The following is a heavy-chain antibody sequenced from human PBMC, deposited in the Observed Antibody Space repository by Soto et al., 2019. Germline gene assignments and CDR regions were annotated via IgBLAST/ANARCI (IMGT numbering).Heavy chain of an antibody. V-gene: IGHV1-69*02. J-gene: IGHJ5*02. Sequence: GASVKVSCKASGGTFSSYTISWVRQAPGQGLEWMGRIIPILGIANYAQKFQGRVTITADKSTSTAYMELSSLRSEDTAVYYCARGGSKIVVVIKGKNWFDPWGQGTLVTVSS. D-gene: IGHD3-22*01. CDR1: GGTFSSYT. CDR2: IIPILGIA. CDR3: ARGGSKIVVVIKGKNWFDP.